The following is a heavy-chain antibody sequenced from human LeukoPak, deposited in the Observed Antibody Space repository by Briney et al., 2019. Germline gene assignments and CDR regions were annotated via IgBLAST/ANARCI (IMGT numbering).Heavy chain of an antibody. D-gene: IGHD3-16*02. CDR1: GDSISNNTYY. Sequence: SETLSLTCTVSGDSISNNTYYWSWIRQPPGKGLEWIGEINHSGSTNYNPSLKSRVTISVDTSKNQFSLKLSSVTAADTAVYYCARGRTDYVWGSYRGHWFDPWGQGTLVTVSS. V-gene: IGHV4-39*07. J-gene: IGHJ5*02. CDR3: ARGRTDYVWGSYRGHWFDP. CDR2: INHSGST.